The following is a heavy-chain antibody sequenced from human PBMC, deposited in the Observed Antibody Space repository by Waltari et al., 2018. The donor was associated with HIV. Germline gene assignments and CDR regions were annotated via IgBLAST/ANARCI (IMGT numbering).Heavy chain of an antibody. Sequence: QVQLQESGPGLVKPSQTLSLTCTVSGGSISSGGYYWRWIRQHPGKGLEWIGYIYYSGSTYYNPSLKSRVTISVDTSKNQFSLKLSSVTAADTAVYYCARDGRYYVSGMDVWGQGTTVTVSS. CDR3: ARDGRYYVSGMDV. D-gene: IGHD1-26*01. CDR2: IYYSGST. J-gene: IGHJ6*02. V-gene: IGHV4-31*03. CDR1: GGSISSGGYY.